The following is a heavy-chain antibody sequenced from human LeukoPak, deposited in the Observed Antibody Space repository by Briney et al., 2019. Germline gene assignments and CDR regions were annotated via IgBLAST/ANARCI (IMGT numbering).Heavy chain of an antibody. CDR3: ARERYIGELSLHFDY. CDR1: GFTFDDYA. J-gene: IGHJ4*02. D-gene: IGHD3-10*01. CDR2: ISWDGDST. Sequence: GGSLRLSCAASGFTFDDYAMHWVRQAPGKGLECVSLISWDGDSTYYADSVKGRFTISRDKNKNSLYLQMNSLRAEDTALYYCARERYIGELSLHFDYWGQGTLVTVSS. V-gene: IGHV3-43D*03.